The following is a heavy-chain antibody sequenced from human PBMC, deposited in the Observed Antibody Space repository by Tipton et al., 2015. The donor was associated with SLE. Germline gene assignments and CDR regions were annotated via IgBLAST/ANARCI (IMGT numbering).Heavy chain of an antibody. Sequence: SLRLSCAASGFTVSSNYMSWVRQAPGKRLEWVSAIYSGGNTYYADSVKGRFTISRDNSKNTLYLQMNSLRAEDTAVYYCAREDVYYYDSSAHGMDVWGQGTTVTVSS. J-gene: IGHJ6*02. D-gene: IGHD3-22*01. CDR3: AREDVYYYDSSAHGMDV. CDR2: IYSGGNT. V-gene: IGHV3-66*01. CDR1: GFTVSSNY.